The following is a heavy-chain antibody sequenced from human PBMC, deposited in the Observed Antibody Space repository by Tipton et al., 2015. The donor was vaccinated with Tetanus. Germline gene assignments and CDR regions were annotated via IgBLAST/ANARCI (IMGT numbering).Heavy chain of an antibody. CDR3: VTLSSWDAVSNQHWVS. Sequence: QVQLVQSGAEVKRPGASVKVSCRVSGHTLTELPIHWVRQAPGKGLDWMGGFDPEDGETVYAQKLQGRVTMTEDTGIDTAYMELRGLKSEDTAVYYCVTLSSWDAVSNQHWVSWGQGTLVSVSS. CDR1: GHTLTELP. J-gene: IGHJ4*02. CDR2: FDPEDGET. V-gene: IGHV1-24*01. D-gene: IGHD1-14*01.